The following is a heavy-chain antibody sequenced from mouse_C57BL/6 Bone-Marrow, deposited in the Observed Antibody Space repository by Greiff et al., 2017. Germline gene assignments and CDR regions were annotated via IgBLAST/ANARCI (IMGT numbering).Heavy chain of an antibody. J-gene: IGHJ3*01. CDR2: INPNNGGT. Sequence: EVQLQQSGPELVKPGASVKIPCKASGYTFTDYNMDWVKQSHGKSLEWIGDINPNNGGTIYNQKFKGKATLTVDKSSSTAYMALRSLTSEDTAVYYCARTYYSIYVLAWCAYWGQGTLCTVSA. CDR1: GYTFTDYN. D-gene: IGHD2-5*01. CDR3: ARTYYSIYVLAWCAY. V-gene: IGHV1-18*01.